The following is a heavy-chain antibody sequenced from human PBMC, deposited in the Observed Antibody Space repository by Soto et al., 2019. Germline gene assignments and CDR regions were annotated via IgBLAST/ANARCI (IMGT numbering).Heavy chain of an antibody. V-gene: IGHV3-23*01. CDR2: ISGSGGST. CDR1: GFTFSSYA. Sequence: SLRLSCAASGFTFSSYAMSWVRQAPGKGLEWVSAISGSGGSTYYADSVKGRFTISRDNSKNTLYLQMNSLRAEDTAVYYCAKEGYSYETRYYYYYYMDVWGKGTTVTVSS. J-gene: IGHJ6*03. D-gene: IGHD5-18*01. CDR3: AKEGYSYETRYYYYYYMDV.